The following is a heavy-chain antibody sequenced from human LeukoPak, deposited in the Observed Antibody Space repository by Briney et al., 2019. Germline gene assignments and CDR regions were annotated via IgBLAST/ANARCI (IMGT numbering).Heavy chain of an antibody. Sequence: SDTLSLTCTVSGGSISSYYWSWIRQPAGKGLEWIGRIYTSGSTNYNPSLKSRVTMSVDTSKNQFSLKLSSVTAADTAVYYCARDYMTTEYYYYMDVWGKGTTVTVSS. CDR2: IYTSGST. V-gene: IGHV4-4*07. D-gene: IGHD4-11*01. CDR1: GGSISSYY. J-gene: IGHJ6*03. CDR3: ARDYMTTEYYYYMDV.